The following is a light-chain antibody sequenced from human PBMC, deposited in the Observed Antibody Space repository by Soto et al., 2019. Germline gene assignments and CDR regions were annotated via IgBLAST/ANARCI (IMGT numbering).Light chain of an antibody. Sequence: DIQMTHSPCSLSASVGDRVSITSQASQDIGNYLNWYQQIPGKAPKILIFDESNLESGVPSRFSGSGSGTDFNFTISRLQPEDIATYYCQQYETLPITFGQGTRLEIK. CDR3: QQYETLPIT. CDR2: DES. V-gene: IGKV1-33*01. J-gene: IGKJ5*01. CDR1: QDIGNY.